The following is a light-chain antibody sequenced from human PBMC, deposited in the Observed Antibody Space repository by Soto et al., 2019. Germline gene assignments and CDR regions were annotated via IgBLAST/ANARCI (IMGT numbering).Light chain of an antibody. J-gene: IGLJ1*01. CDR1: SSDVGGYNY. CDR2: EVS. Sequence: QSALTQPPSASGSPGQSVTISCTGTSSDVGGYNYVSWYQQHPGKAPKLMIYEVSKRPSGVPDRFSGSKSGNTASLTVSGFQAEDEADYYCSSYAGRNNFYGFGTGTKVTAL. CDR3: SSYAGRNNFYG. V-gene: IGLV2-8*01.